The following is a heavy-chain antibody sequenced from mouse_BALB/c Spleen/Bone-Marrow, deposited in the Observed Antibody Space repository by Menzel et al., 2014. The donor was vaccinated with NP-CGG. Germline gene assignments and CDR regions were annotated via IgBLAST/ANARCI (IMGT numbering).Heavy chain of an antibody. CDR1: GYTFTSYW. V-gene: IGHV1S41*01. Sequence: DLVKPGASVKLSCKASGYTFTSYWINWIKQRPGQGLEWIGRIAPGRGSAYYNEMFKGKATLTVDTSSSTAYIQLSSLSSEDSAVYFCARESYYYENYAMDYWGQGTSVTVSS. D-gene: IGHD1-1*01. CDR3: ARESYYYENYAMDY. J-gene: IGHJ4*01. CDR2: IAPGRGSA.